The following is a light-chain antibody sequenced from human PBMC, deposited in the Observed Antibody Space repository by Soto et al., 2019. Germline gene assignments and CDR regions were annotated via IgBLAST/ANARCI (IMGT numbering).Light chain of an antibody. V-gene: IGKV1-33*01. CDR2: DAS. CDR1: QSISSY. J-gene: IGKJ5*01. Sequence: EIQMTQSPSSLSASVGDRVSITCRASQSISSYLNWYQQKPGKAPKLLIYDASDLETGVPSRFSGSGSGTGFTFTISSLQPEDFATYYCQQYESLPLTFGQGTRLEIK. CDR3: QQYESLPLT.